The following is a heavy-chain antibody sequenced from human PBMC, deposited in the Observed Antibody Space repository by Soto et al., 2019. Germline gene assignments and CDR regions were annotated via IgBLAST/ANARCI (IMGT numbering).Heavy chain of an antibody. D-gene: IGHD5-18*01. J-gene: IGHJ4*02. V-gene: IGHV1-2*04. Sequence: ASVKVSCKASGYTFTGYYMHWVRQAPGQGLEWMGWINPNSGGTNYAQKFQGWVTMTRDTSISTAYMELSRLRSDDTAVYYCARDRGVETAMVLDFDYWGQGTLVTVSS. CDR2: INPNSGGT. CDR3: ARDRGVETAMVLDFDY. CDR1: GYTFTGYY.